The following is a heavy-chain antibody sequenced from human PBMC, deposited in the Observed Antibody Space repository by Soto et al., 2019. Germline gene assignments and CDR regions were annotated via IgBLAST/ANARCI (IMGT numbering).Heavy chain of an antibody. Sequence: ASVKVSCKASGYTFTSYGISWVRQAPGQGLEWMGLISPYGGSTSYAQKFQGRVTMTRDTSTNSVYMELSSLRSEDTAVYYCARDGGIITSAEYFQHWGQGTLVTVSS. CDR3: ARDGGIITSAEYFQH. J-gene: IGHJ1*01. CDR2: ISPYGGST. V-gene: IGHV1-18*01. CDR1: GYTFTSYG. D-gene: IGHD3-3*01.